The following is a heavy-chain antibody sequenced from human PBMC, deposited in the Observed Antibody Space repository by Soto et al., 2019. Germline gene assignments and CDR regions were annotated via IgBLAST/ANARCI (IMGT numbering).Heavy chain of an antibody. D-gene: IGHD4-17*01. J-gene: IGHJ4*02. V-gene: IGHV2-5*02. Sequence: QITLKESGPTLVKPTQTLTLTCTFSGFSLRTTGVGVGWIRQPPGKALEWLALIYWDDDKSYNPSLKSRLTITKDTSKNQVVLTMTNMDPVDTATYCCAHRRHYGDIDYWGQGTLVTVSS. CDR3: AHRRHYGDIDY. CDR2: IYWDDDK. CDR1: GFSLRTTGVG.